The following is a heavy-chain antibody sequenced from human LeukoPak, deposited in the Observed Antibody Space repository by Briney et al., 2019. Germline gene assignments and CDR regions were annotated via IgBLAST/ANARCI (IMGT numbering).Heavy chain of an antibody. CDR2: INTNTGNP. V-gene: IGHV7-4-1*02. CDR3: TRTLASYYDILTNRGDDY. D-gene: IGHD3-9*01. Sequence: ASVKISCKASGYSFTRYAVNWVRQAPGQGLEWMGWINTNTGNPTYAQSFTGRFVFSLDTSVSTTYLQISSLKAEDTAVYYCTRTLASYYDILTNRGDDYWGQGTLVTVSS. J-gene: IGHJ4*02. CDR1: GYSFTRYA.